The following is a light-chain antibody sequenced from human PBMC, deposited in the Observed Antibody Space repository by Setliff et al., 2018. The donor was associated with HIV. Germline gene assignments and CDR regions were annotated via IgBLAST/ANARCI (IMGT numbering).Light chain of an antibody. J-gene: IGLJ1*01. V-gene: IGLV1-40*01. CDR1: SSNIGAGFD. CDR2: GNT. CDR3: QSYDSSLGGSV. Sequence: QSALTQPPSVSGAPGQRVTISCTGSSSNIGAGFDVHWYQQPPGTAPKLLIYGNTNRPSGVPDRFSVYKSGTSASLAITGLQAEDEADYYCQSYDSSLGGSVFGTGTKVTVL.